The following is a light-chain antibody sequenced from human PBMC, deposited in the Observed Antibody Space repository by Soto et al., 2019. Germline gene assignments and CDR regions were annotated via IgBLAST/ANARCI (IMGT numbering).Light chain of an antibody. J-gene: IGKJ4*01. CDR1: QGVSRK. V-gene: IGKV3-15*01. CDR2: GAS. Sequence: DIVMTQSPATLSVAPGERVTFSCRASQGVSRKLAWYQHKPGQAPRLLISGASTGATGIPARFSGSGSGTEFTLTSSSLQSEACAIYYCHQHHTWPITFGGGTKVEIK. CDR3: HQHHTWPIT.